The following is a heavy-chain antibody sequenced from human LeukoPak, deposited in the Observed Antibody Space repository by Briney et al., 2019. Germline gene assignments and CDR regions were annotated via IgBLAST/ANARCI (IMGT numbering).Heavy chain of an antibody. D-gene: IGHD5-24*01. V-gene: IGHV4-39*01. CDR3: ASISPWLPQGY. CDR2: IYYSGST. Sequence: SETLSLNCTVSGGSISSSSYYWGWIRQPPGKGLEWIGSIYYSGSTYYNPSLKSRVTISVDTSKNQFSLKLSSVTAADTAVYYCASISPWLPQGYWGQGTLVTVSS. CDR1: GGSISSSSYY. J-gene: IGHJ4*02.